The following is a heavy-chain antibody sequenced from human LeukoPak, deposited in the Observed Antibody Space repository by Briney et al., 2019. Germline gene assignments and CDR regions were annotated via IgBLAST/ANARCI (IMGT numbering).Heavy chain of an antibody. V-gene: IGHV4-34*01. Sequence: SETLSLTCAVYGGSFSGYYWSWIRQPPGKGLEWIGEINHSGSTNYNPSLKSRVTISVDTSKNQFSLKLSSVTAADTAVYYCARAKQRQQRYYFDYWGQGTLVTVSS. J-gene: IGHJ4*02. CDR3: ARAKQRQQRYYFDY. D-gene: IGHD6-13*01. CDR1: GGSFSGYY. CDR2: INHSGST.